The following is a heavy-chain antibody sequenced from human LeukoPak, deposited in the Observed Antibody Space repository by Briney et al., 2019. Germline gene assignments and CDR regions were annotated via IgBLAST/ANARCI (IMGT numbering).Heavy chain of an antibody. CDR1: GYTFTSYY. D-gene: IGHD3-10*01. J-gene: IGHJ4*02. V-gene: IGHV1-2*02. CDR2: SDPKSGAT. CDR3: ARGNFYDNKGYSPELRY. Sequence: ASVQVSCKTSGYTFTSYYIHWLRQAPGQRFEWMGWSDPKSGATKYEHFQGRVTMTRDTSISTAYMELSRLTSDDTAVYYCARGNFYDNKGYSPELRYWGQRTLVTVSS.